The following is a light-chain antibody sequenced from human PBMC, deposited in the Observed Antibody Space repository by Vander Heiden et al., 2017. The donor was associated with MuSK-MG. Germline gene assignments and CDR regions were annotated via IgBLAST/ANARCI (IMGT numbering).Light chain of an antibody. CDR2: EDS. Sequence: SSELTQPHSVPVSPGKTASITCSGDKVGDKYACWYQQKPGQAPVLVIYEDSKRPSGIPERFSGSNSGNTAPLTISGTQAMDEADYYCQAGDSSTAAVFGGGTKLTVL. CDR1: KVGDKY. J-gene: IGLJ2*01. CDR3: QAGDSSTAAV. V-gene: IGLV3-1*01.